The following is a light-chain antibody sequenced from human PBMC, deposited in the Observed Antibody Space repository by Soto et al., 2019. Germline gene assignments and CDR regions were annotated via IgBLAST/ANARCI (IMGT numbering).Light chain of an antibody. J-gene: IGLJ2*01. CDR1: SSDVGYYNY. V-gene: IGLV2-11*01. CDR3: CSYAGSYTLA. CDR2: DVS. Sequence: QSVLTQPRSVSGSRGQSVTISGTGTSSDVGYYNYVSWYQQHPGKAPKLMIYDVSKRPSGVPDRFSGSKSGNTASLTISGLQAEDEADYYCCSYAGSYTLAFGGGTKVTVL.